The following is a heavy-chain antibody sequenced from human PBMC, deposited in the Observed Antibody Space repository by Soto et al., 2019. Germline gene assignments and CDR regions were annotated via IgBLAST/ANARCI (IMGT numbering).Heavy chain of an antibody. CDR1: VDAYTSYD. Sequence: TSVKLSCKDSVDAYTSYDINWVRQAPGQGLEWMGWMNPNSGNTGYAQKFQGRVTMTRNTSISTAYMELSSLRSEDTAVYYCARAVHTARYCISTSCYGYYGMDVWGQGTTVTVSS. D-gene: IGHD2-2*01. CDR2: MNPNSGNT. V-gene: IGHV1-8*01. J-gene: IGHJ6*02. CDR3: ARAVHTARYCISTSCYGYYGMDV.